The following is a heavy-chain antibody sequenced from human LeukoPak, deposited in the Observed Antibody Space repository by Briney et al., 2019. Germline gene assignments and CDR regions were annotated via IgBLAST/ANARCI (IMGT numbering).Heavy chain of an antibody. V-gene: IGHV1-24*01. D-gene: IGHD1-26*01. J-gene: IGHJ4*02. CDR1: GYTLTELS. CDR3: ARIVGATGDFDY. CDR2: FDPEDGET. Sequence: KPGASMKVSCKVSGYTLTELSMHWVRQAPGKGLEWMGGFDPEDGETIYAQKFQGRVTMTEDTSTDTAYMELSSLRSEDTAVYYCARIVGATGDFDYWGQGTLVTVSS.